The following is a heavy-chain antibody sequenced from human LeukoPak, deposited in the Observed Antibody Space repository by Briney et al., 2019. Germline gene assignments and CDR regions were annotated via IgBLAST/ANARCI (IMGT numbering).Heavy chain of an antibody. CDR2: IYHSGST. CDR1: GYSISSGYY. J-gene: IGHJ4*02. V-gene: IGHV4-38-2*02. D-gene: IGHD4-11*01. CDR3: ARGSAYYSFERSKRVPWGFDY. Sequence: SETLSLTCTVSGYSISSGYYWGWIRQPPGKGLEWIGSIYHSGSTYYNPSLKSRVTISVDTSKNQFSLKLSSVTAADTAVYYCARGSAYYSFERSKRVPWGFDYWGQGSLVIVSS.